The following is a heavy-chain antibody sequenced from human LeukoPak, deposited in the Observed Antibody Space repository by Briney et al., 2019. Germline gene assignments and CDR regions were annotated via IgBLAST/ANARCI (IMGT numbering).Heavy chain of an antibody. Sequence: GASVKVSRKASGYTFTSYAMNWVRQAPGQGLEWMGWINTNTGNPTYAQGFTGRFVFSLDTSVSTAYLQISSLKAEDTAVYYCAREGVSGDTSGYYYALLYFQHWGQGTLVTVSS. V-gene: IGHV7-4-1*02. CDR2: INTNTGNP. CDR1: GYTFTSYA. J-gene: IGHJ1*01. CDR3: AREGVSGDTSGYYYALLYFQH. D-gene: IGHD3-22*01.